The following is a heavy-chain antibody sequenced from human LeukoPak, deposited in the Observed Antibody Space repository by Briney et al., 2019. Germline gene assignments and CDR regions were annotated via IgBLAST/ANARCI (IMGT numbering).Heavy chain of an antibody. J-gene: IGHJ4*02. CDR3: AQPYGDYPRYYFDY. CDR2: ISGSGGST. Sequence: GRSLRLSCAASGFTFSSYAMSWVRHAPGTGREWVSAISGSGGSTYYADSVKGRLTRSRDNSKNTLYLQMNSLRAEDTAVYYCAQPYGDYPRYYFDYWGQGTLVTVSS. CDR1: GFTFSSYA. D-gene: IGHD4-17*01. V-gene: IGHV3-23*01.